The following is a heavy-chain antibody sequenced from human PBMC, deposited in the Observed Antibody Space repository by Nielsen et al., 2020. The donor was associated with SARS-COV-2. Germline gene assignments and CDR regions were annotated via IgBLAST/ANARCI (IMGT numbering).Heavy chain of an antibody. CDR2: ISSSGSTI. CDR3: ASVTSYDSSGYISY. CDR1: GFTFSSYE. J-gene: IGHJ4*02. V-gene: IGHV3-48*03. D-gene: IGHD3-22*01. Sequence: GGSLRLSCAASGFTFSSYEMNWVRQAPGKGLEWVSYISSSGSTIYYADSVKGRFTISRDNAKNSLYLQMNSLRAEDTAVYYCASVTSYDSSGYISYWGQGTLVTVSS.